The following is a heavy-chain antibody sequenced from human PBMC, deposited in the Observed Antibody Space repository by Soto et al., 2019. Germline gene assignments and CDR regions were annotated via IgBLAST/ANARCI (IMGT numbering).Heavy chain of an antibody. Sequence: LSLTCTVSGGSISSGDYYWSWIRQPPGKGLEWIGYIYYSGSTYYNPSLKSRVTISVDTSKNQFSLKLSSVTAADTAVYYCARVRDFWSGYWSWGQGTLVTVSS. V-gene: IGHV4-30-4*01. D-gene: IGHD3-3*01. CDR3: ARVRDFWSGYWS. CDR2: IYYSGST. CDR1: GGSISSGDYY. J-gene: IGHJ4*02.